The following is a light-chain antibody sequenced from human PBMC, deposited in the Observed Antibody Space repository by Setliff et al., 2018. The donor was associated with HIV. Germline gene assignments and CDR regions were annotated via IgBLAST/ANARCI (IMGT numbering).Light chain of an antibody. J-gene: IGKJ5*01. V-gene: IGKV1-39*01. CDR2: AAS. CDR3: QQSYSTLRT. Sequence: DIQMTQSPSSLSASIGDRVSITCRASQSISNYLSWYQQKSGKAPKLLIYAASILQTGVPSRFSGSGSGTDFTLTVSSLQPEDFATYYCQQSYSTLRTFGQGTRLEIK. CDR1: QSISNY.